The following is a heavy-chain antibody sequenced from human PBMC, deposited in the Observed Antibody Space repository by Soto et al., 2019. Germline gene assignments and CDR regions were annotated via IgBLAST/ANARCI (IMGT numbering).Heavy chain of an antibody. J-gene: IGHJ5*02. CDR1: GYTLTTYD. CDR3: ARDTTMVRGAMNWFDP. Sequence: ASVKVSCKASGYTLTTYDISWVRQAPGQGLECMGWISGYNGNTNYAQKFRGRVTMTTDTSTSTAYMELSSVTAADTAVYYCARDTTMVRGAMNWFDPWGQGTLVTVSS. V-gene: IGHV1-18*01. D-gene: IGHD3-10*01. CDR2: ISGYNGNT.